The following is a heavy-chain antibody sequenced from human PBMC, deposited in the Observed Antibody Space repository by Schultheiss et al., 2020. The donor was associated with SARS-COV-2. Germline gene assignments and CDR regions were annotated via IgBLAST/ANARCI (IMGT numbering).Heavy chain of an antibody. Sequence: SETLSLTCTVSGGSISSYYWSWIRQPPGKGLEWIGYIYHSGSTYYNPSLKSRVTISVDTSKNQFSLKLSSVTAADTAVYYCARVAGSIFGVVLDYWGQGTLVTVSS. CDR3: ARVAGSIFGVVLDY. CDR2: IYHSGST. V-gene: IGHV4-59*01. J-gene: IGHJ4*02. D-gene: IGHD3-3*01. CDR1: GGSISSYY.